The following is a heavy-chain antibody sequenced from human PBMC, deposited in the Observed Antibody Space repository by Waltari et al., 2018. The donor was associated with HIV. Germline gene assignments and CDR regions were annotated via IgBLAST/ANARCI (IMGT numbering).Heavy chain of an antibody. CDR3: ARDKAPYSSSSAVDY. CDR2: INYDGSNK. D-gene: IGHD6-6*01. J-gene: IGHJ4*02. Sequence: VQLMESGGGVVQPGKSLRLSCATSGFTFGSYGIHWVPQAPGKGLEWVAVINYDGSNKFYAESVKGRFLISRDNSKNTLFLQMNSLRDEDTGLYYCARDKAPYSSSSAVDYWGQGTLVTVS. V-gene: IGHV3-33*01. CDR1: GFTFGSYG.